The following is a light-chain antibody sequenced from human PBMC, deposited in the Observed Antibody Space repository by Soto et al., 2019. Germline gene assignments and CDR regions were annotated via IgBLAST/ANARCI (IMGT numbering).Light chain of an antibody. J-gene: IGLJ1*01. CDR3: AAWDDSLNGHV. CDR2: TTN. CDR1: SSNIGTSS. V-gene: IGLV1-44*01. Sequence: QPVLTQPHSASGTPGQRVTISCSGSSSNIGTSSVHWFQQLPGTAPKLLISTTNQRPSGVPERFSGSKSGTSASLAISGLQSEDGADYYCAAWDDSLNGHVFGTGTKLTVL.